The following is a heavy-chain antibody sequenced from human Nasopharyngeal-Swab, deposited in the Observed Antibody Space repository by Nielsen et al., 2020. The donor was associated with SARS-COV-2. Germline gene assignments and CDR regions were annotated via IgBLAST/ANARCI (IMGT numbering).Heavy chain of an antibody. D-gene: IGHD6-13*01. V-gene: IGHV3-7*04. CDR2: IKHDGREK. CDR1: EFNFGSYW. CDR3: AREGQQQLGDWYYYVDV. J-gene: IGHJ6*03. Sequence: ARSLRLSCTASEFNFGSYWMSWVRQSPGKGLEWVAHIKHDGREKYYVDSVDGRFTISRDDAKNSLYLQMNSLRAEDTAVYYCAREGQQQLGDWYYYVDVWGNGTTVTVSS.